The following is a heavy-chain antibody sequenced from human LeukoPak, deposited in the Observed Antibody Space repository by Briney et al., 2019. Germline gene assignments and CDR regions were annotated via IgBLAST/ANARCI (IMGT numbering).Heavy chain of an antibody. CDR3: ASDSYYYDSSNLDAFDI. J-gene: IGHJ3*02. Sequence: PGGSLRLSCAASGFTFSSYSMNWVRQAPGKGLEWVSSISSSSSYIYYADSVKGRFTISRDNAKNSLYLQMNSLRAEDTAVYYCASDSYYYDSSNLDAFDIWGQGTMVTVSS. CDR1: GFTFSSYS. CDR2: ISSSSSYI. D-gene: IGHD3-22*01. V-gene: IGHV3-21*01.